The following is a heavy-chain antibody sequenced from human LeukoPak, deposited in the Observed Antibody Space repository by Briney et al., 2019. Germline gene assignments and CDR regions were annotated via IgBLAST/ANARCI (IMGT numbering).Heavy chain of an antibody. D-gene: IGHD1-20*01. CDR2: ISSSGSHI. CDR1: GFTFSIYM. CDR3: ARDDNWNDKPFDL. J-gene: IGHJ4*02. V-gene: IGHV3-21*01. Sequence: GGSLRLSCAASGFTFSIYMMNWVRQAPGKGLEWVSCISSSGSHIYYADSLKGRFTVSRDNAKNSLYLQMNNLRAEDTAVYYCARDDNWNDKPFDLWGPGTLVTVSS.